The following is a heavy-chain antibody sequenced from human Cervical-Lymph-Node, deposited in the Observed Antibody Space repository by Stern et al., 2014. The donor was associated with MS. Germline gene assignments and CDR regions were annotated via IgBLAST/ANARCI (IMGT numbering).Heavy chain of an antibody. V-gene: IGHV1-24*01. CDR3: AAAPLAYYYDTSAYSNNY. CDR2: FDPEDGEI. J-gene: IGHJ4*02. Sequence: QDQLVESGAEVKKPGASVKVSCKASGYPLTELSMHWVRQAPGRGLEWMGGFDPEDGEINYAQKVQGRVSMSGDQSTRNAYMELSSLTSEDTAVYYCAAAPLAYYYDTSAYSNNYWGQGTLVTVSS. CDR1: GYPLTELS. D-gene: IGHD3-22*01.